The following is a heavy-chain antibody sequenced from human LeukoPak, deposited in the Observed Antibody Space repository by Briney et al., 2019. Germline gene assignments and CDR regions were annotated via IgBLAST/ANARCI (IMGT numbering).Heavy chain of an antibody. Sequence: GGSLRLSCAASGFTFNNYGMHWVRQAPGKGLEWVAYIWNDVTNDYYVDSVKSRFTISRDNSRITLYMQMNSLRIEATGVCYCVKDIYCAGTTCYTRRDDFYIWGQGTMVTVSS. D-gene: IGHD1-7*01. CDR1: GFTFNNYG. CDR2: IWNDVTND. CDR3: VKDIYCAGTTCYTRRDDFYI. J-gene: IGHJ3*02. V-gene: IGHV3-30*02.